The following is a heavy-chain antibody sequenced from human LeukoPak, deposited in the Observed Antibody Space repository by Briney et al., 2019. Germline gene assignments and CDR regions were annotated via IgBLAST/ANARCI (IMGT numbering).Heavy chain of an antibody. CDR3: VLIGARDRVSAFDI. D-gene: IGHD3-9*01. Sequence: ASVKVSCKASGYTFTGYYMHWVRQAPGQGLEWMGWINPNSGGTNYAQKFQGWVTMTRDTSISTAYMELSRLRSDDTAVYYCVLIGARDRVSAFDIWGQGTMVTVSS. V-gene: IGHV1-2*04. CDR1: GYTFTGYY. J-gene: IGHJ3*02. CDR2: INPNSGGT.